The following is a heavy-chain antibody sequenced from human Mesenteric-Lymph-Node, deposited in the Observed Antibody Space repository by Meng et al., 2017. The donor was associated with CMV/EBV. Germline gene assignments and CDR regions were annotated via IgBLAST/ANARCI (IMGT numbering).Heavy chain of an antibody. CDR1: GYTFTGYY. J-gene: IGHJ6*02. CDR2: INPNSGGT. CDR3: ARGGQEYCSSTSCYDYGMDV. D-gene: IGHD2-2*01. V-gene: IGHV1-2*02. Sequence: ASVKVSCKASGYTFTGYYMHWVRQAPGQGLEWMGWINPNSGGTNYAQKFQGRVTMTRDTSISTAYMELSRLRSDDTAVYYCARGGQEYCSSTSCYDYGMDVWGQGTTVTVSS.